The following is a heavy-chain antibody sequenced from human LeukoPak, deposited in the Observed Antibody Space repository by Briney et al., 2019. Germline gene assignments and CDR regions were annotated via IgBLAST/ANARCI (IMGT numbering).Heavy chain of an antibody. Sequence: SQTLSLTCTVSGGSISSGGYYWSWIRQHPGKGLEWIGYIYYSGSTYYNPSLKSRVTISVDTSKNQFSLKLSSVTAADTAVYYCARGLSEYQLLENWFDPWGQGTLVTVSS. CDR2: IYYSGST. CDR1: GGSISSGGYY. D-gene: IGHD2-2*01. V-gene: IGHV4-31*03. J-gene: IGHJ5*02. CDR3: ARGLSEYQLLENWFDP.